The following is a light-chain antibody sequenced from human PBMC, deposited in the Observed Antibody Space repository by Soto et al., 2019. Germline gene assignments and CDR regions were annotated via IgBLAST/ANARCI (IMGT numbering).Light chain of an antibody. Sequence: IVLTQSPGTLSLSPGERATLSCRASQSISSNYVAWYQQKPGQAPRLLIYGASSRATGVPDGFSGSGSGTDFTLTISRLEPEDFAVYYCQQYGSSGYTFGQGTKLEIK. V-gene: IGKV3-20*01. CDR1: QSISSNY. CDR3: QQYGSSGYT. CDR2: GAS. J-gene: IGKJ2*01.